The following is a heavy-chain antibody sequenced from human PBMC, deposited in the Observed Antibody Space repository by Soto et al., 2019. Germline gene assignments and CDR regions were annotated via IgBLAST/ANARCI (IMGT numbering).Heavy chain of an antibody. CDR2: ISSSSSTI. CDR3: ARCSGGSCYSGGDNHPYYYYGMDV. CDR1: GFTFSSYS. Sequence: GGSLRLSCAASGFTFSSYSMNWVRQAPGKGLEWVSYISSSSSTIYYADSVKGRFTISRDNAKNSLYLQMNSLRDEDTAVYYCARCSGGSCYSGGDNHPYYYYGMDVWGQGTTVTVSS. J-gene: IGHJ6*02. D-gene: IGHD2-15*01. V-gene: IGHV3-48*02.